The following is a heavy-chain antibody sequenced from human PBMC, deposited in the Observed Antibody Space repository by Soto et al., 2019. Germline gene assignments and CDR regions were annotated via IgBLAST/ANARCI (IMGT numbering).Heavy chain of an antibody. D-gene: IGHD3-3*01. Sequence: QVQLVQSGAEVKKPGASVKISCTASGYTVTTHYMHWVRQAPGRGLEWMGAINPGSGAAKYTQTFQARVTMTRATSTNTVYMEMSALRSEATAVFYCARGGEVGVAGSAAFDMWGQGTMVTVSS. CDR2: INPGSGAA. J-gene: IGHJ3*02. CDR3: ARGGEVGVAGSAAFDM. V-gene: IGHV1-46*01. CDR1: GYTVTTHY.